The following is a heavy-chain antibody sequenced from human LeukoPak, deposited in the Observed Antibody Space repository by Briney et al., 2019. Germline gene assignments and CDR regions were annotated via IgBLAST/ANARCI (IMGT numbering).Heavy chain of an antibody. J-gene: IGHJ6*02. CDR3: ARWVTAIYYYGMDV. V-gene: IGHV3-7*01. D-gene: IGHD2-21*02. CDR2: IKKDGSEK. CDR1: GIRFSSYW. Sequence: GGSLRLSCAASGIRFSSYWMSWVRQAPGRGLEWVANIKKDGSEKDYVDSVKGRFTISRDNAKNSLYLQMNSLRAEDTAVYYCARWVTAIYYYGMDVWGQGTTVTVSS.